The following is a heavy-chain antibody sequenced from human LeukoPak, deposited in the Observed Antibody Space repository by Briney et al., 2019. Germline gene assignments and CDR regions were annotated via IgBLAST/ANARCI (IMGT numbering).Heavy chain of an antibody. J-gene: IGHJ5*02. D-gene: IGHD5-18*01. CDR2: INHSGST. CDR3: ARSGYSYGKGYGWFDP. V-gene: IGHV4-34*01. CDR1: GGSFRGYY. Sequence: PSETLSLTCAVYGGSFRGYYWSWIRQPPGKGLEWIGEINHSGSTNYNPSLKSRVTISVDTSKNQFSLKLSSVTAADTAVYYCARSGYSYGKGYGWFDPWGQGTLVTVSS.